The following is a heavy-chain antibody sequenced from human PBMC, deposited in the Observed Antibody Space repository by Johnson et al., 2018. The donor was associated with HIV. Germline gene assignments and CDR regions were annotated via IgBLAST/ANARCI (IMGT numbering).Heavy chain of an antibody. J-gene: IGHJ3*02. Sequence: VQLVESGGGVVQPGGSLRLSCAASGFTFSSYGMHWVRQAPGKGLEWVSGIGWHSGSIGYAASVKGRLTTSRDNAKNSLYLQMNSLRAEDTALYYCAKDLFTEREDDAFDIWGQGTMVTVSS. CDR2: IGWHSGSI. D-gene: IGHD1-26*01. CDR3: AKDLFTEREDDAFDI. V-gene: IGHV3-9*01. CDR1: GFTFSSYG.